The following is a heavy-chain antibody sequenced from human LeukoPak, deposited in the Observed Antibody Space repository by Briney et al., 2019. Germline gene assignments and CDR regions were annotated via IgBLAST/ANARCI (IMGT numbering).Heavy chain of an antibody. CDR2: VSQSGSP. D-gene: IGHD4-11*01. J-gene: IGHJ4*02. Sequence: PSETLSLTCTVSGYSLRSGYHWAWFRQPPGKRLEWIGSVSQSGSPYDNPSLKSRVTMSMDTSKNQFSVNMRSVTAADTAVYLCARSEINDYSRFWGQGILVIVSS. CDR3: ARSEINDYSRF. V-gene: IGHV4-38-2*02. CDR1: GYSLRSGYH.